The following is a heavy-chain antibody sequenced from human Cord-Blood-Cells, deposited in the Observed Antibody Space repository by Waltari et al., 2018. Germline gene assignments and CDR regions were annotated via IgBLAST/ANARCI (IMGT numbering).Heavy chain of an antibody. CDR2: IIPIFGTA. V-gene: IGHV1-69*01. Sequence: QVQLVQSGAEVKKPGSSVKVSCKASGGTFSSYAISWVRQAPGPGLEWMGGIIPIFGTANYAQKFQGRVTITADESTSTAYMELSSLRSEDTAVYYCARARQTAGYCSGGSCYSNAFDIWGQGTMVTVSS. CDR3: ARARQTAGYCSGGSCYSNAFDI. CDR1: GGTFSSYA. D-gene: IGHD2-15*01. J-gene: IGHJ3*02.